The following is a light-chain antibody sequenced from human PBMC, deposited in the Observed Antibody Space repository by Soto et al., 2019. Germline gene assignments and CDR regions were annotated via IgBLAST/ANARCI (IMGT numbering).Light chain of an antibody. Sequence: QSVLTQPPSVSAAPGQKVTISCSGSSSNNGNNYVSWYQQLPGTAPKLLIYDSNKRPSGIPDRFSGSKSGTSATLGITGLQTGDEADYYCGTWDNSLSAVVFGGGTKVTVL. J-gene: IGLJ2*01. CDR3: GTWDNSLSAVV. V-gene: IGLV1-51*01. CDR2: DSN. CDR1: SSNNGNNY.